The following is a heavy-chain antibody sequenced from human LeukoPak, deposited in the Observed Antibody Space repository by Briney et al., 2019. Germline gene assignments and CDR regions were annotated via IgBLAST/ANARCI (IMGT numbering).Heavy chain of an antibody. J-gene: IGHJ4*02. D-gene: IGHD3-16*01. V-gene: IGHV4-34*01. Sequence: SETLSLTCAVYGGSFSGYYWSWIRQPPGKGLEWIGEINHSGSTNYNPSLKSRVTISVDTSKNQFSLKLSSVTAADTAVYYCARGFVPSDYWGQGTLVTVSS. CDR3: ARGFVPSDY. CDR1: GGSFSGYY. CDR2: INHSGST.